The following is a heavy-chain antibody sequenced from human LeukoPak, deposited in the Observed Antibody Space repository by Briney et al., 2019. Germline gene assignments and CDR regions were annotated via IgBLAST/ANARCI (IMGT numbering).Heavy chain of an antibody. CDR3: AKVDDDFWSGYFDY. V-gene: IGHV3-23*01. Sequence: PGGSLRLSCAASGFTFSSYAMSWVRQAPGKGLEWLSAISGSGGSTYYADSVKGRFTTSRDNSKNTLYLQMNSLRAEETAVYYFAKVDDDFWSGYFDYWGQGTLVTVSS. CDR2: ISGSGGST. D-gene: IGHD3-3*01. J-gene: IGHJ4*02. CDR1: GFTFSSYA.